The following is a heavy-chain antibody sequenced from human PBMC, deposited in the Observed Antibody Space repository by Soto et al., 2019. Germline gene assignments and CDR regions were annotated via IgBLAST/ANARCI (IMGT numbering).Heavy chain of an antibody. CDR1: GFTFSSYG. D-gene: IGHD2-2*02. V-gene: IGHV3-30*18. CDR3: AKAWGIYCSSTSCYTGVDY. Sequence: QVQLVESGGGVVQPGRSLRLSCAASGFTFSSYGMHWVRQAPGKGLEWVAVISYDGSNKYYADSVKGRFTISRDNSKNTLYLKMNSLRAEDTAVYYCAKAWGIYCSSTSCYTGVDYWGQGTLVTVSS. J-gene: IGHJ4*02. CDR2: ISYDGSNK.